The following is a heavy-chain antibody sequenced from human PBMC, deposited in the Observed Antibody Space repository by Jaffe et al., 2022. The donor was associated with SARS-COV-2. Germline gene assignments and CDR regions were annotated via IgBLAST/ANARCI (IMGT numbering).Heavy chain of an antibody. V-gene: IGHV3-15*01. CDR2: IKSKIDGGTT. J-gene: IGHJ4*02. D-gene: IGHD6-13*01. Sequence: EVQLVESGGGLVKPGGSLRLSCAASGFRFSDAWISWVRQAPGKGLEWVGRIKSKIDGGTTDYAAPVKGRFTLSRDDSKNTLYLQMNSLKTEDTAVYYCSIIGYRYTSSNYWGQGTLVTVSS. CDR1: GFRFSDAW. CDR3: SIIGYRYTSSNY.